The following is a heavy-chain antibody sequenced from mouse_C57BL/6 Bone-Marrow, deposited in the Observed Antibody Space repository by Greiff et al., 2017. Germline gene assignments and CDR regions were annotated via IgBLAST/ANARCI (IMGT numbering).Heavy chain of an antibody. D-gene: IGHD1-1*02. CDR2: ISSGSSTI. CDR1: GFTFSDFG. CDR3: ARRRWFDY. Sequence: EVQLVESGGGLVKPGGSLKLSCAASGFTFSDFGMHWVRQAPEKGLEWVAYISSGSSTIYYADPVTGRFTISRENAKNTLFLQMTSLRSEDTAMYYCARRRWFDYWGQGTTLTVSS. V-gene: IGHV5-17*01. J-gene: IGHJ2*01.